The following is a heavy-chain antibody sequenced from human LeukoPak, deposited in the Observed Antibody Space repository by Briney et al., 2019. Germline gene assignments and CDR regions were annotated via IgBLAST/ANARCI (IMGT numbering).Heavy chain of an antibody. CDR3: ATGRLSASA. CDR1: GFTFSSYC. J-gene: IGHJ5*02. V-gene: IGHV3-21*01. CDR2: ITNSGSYI. Sequence: GGSLRLSCAASGFTFSSYCMSWVRQAPGKGLEWVASITNSGSYIYYADSVKGRFTISRDNAKNSLYLQMNSLRAEDPVVYYCATGRLSASAWGQGTLVTVHS.